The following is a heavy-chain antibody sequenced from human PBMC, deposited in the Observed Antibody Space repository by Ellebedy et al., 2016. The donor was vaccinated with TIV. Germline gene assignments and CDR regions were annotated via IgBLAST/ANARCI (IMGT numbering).Heavy chain of an antibody. J-gene: IGHJ6*02. CDR1: GFTFSDYG. CDR3: AKDSRFLEWLLMDYYYGMDL. CDR2: ISYDGSNK. Sequence: GESLKISXAASGFTFSDYGMHWVRQAPGKGLEWLTFISYDGSNKYYADSVKGRFTISRDNSKNTLYLQMNSLRAEDTAVYYCAKDSRFLEWLLMDYYYGMDLWGQGTTVTVSS. D-gene: IGHD3-3*01. V-gene: IGHV3-30*18.